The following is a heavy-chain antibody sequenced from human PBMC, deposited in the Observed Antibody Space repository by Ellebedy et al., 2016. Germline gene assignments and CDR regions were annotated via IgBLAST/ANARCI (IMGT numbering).Heavy chain of an antibody. CDR2: IIPIFGTA. Sequence: ASVKVSCKASGGTFNSYAITWVRQAPGQGLEWMGGIIPIFGTANYAQKFQGRVTITADESTSTAYMELSSLRSEDTAVYYCAREQMAMASPFDYWGQGTLVTVSS. J-gene: IGHJ4*02. V-gene: IGHV1-69*13. CDR3: AREQMAMASPFDY. D-gene: IGHD5-24*01. CDR1: GGTFNSYA.